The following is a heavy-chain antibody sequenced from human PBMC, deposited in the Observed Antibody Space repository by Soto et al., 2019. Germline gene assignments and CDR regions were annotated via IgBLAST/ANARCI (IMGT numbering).Heavy chain of an antibody. CDR3: ARGFGSSSWDY. J-gene: IGHJ4*02. D-gene: IGHD6-13*01. CDR1: GGSTSSGDNF. CDR2: IYHSGST. Sequence: PSETLSLTCSVSGGSTSSGDNFWSWIRQYPGKGLEWIGFIYHSGSTYYNPSLKSRVTTSVDTSKKQFSLNLSSVTAADTAVYYCARGFGSSSWDYWGQGTPVTVSS. V-gene: IGHV4-31*02.